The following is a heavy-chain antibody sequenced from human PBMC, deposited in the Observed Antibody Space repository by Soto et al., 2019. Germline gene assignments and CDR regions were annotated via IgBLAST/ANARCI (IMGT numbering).Heavy chain of an antibody. CDR3: ARCPQPPDTADPYAVDV. J-gene: IGHJ6*02. CDR2: IVPSVDTT. V-gene: IGHV1-69*18. CDR1: GGTFSRSG. Sequence: QVQLVQSGTEVKKPGASVKVSCKASGGTFSRSGFHWVRQAPGQGLEWMGMIVPSVDTTHYAQKFQAIVTISADQFPSPVYMELRSLRSEDTAVYECARCPQPPDTADPYAVDVWGQGTRPIVSS. D-gene: IGHD5-18*01.